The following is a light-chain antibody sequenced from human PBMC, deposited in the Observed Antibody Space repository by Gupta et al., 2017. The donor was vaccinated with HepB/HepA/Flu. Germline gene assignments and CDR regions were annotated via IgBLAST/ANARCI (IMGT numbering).Light chain of an antibody. Sequence: SYLLTPPPSVSLAPGETARITCGGFSFGSKSVHWYQQKPGQAPVMVIYYDTDRPAGIPERLSGSNSGNTATLTISRVEAGDEADYYCQVWDSSSDSVVFGGGTKLTVL. V-gene: IGLV3-21*04. CDR3: QVWDSSSDSVV. CDR1: SFGSKS. CDR2: YDT. J-gene: IGLJ2*01.